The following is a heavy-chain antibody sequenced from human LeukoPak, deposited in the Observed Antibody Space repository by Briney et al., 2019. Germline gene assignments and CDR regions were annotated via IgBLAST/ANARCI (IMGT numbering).Heavy chain of an antibody. CDR3: ARDQKNYYYDSSGRGFDP. D-gene: IGHD3-22*01. CDR1: GFTVSSNY. CDR2: IYSGGST. J-gene: IGHJ5*02. Sequence: GGSLRLSCAASGFTVSSNYMSWVRQAPGKGLEWVSVIYSGGSTYYADSVKGRFTISRDNSKNTLYLQMNSLRAEDTAVYYCARDQKNYYYDSSGRGFDPWGQGTLVTVSS. V-gene: IGHV3-53*01.